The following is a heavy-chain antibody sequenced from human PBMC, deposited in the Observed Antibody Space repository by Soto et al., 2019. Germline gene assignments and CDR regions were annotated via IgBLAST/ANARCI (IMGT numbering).Heavy chain of an antibody. CDR2: IAVGSGYT. V-gene: IGHV1-58*01. Sequence: SVKVSCKASGFTFTSSAFQWVRQARGQRLEWIGWIAVGSGYTNYAQRFQDRVTLTRDMSTATTYMELSRLTSEDTAIYYCAADATAWQQMVPSDYWGQGTLVTVSA. D-gene: IGHD2-8*01. J-gene: IGHJ4*02. CDR1: GFTFTSSA. CDR3: AADATAWQQMVPSDY.